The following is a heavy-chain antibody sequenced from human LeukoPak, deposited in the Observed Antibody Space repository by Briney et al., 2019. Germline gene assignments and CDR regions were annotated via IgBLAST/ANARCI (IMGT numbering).Heavy chain of an antibody. J-gene: IGHJ3*02. CDR2: ISGSGGST. CDR3: AKGKLEPQDAFDI. CDR1: GFTFSNTW. V-gene: IGHV3-23*01. Sequence: GGSLRLSCAASGFTFSNTWMHWVRQAPGKGLEWVSAISGSGGSTYYADSVKGRFTISRDNSKNTLYLQMNSLRAEDTAVYYCAKGKLEPQDAFDIWGQGTMVTVSS. D-gene: IGHD1-14*01.